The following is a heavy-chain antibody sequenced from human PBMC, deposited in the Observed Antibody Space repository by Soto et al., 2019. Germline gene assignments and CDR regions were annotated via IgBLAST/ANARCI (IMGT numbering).Heavy chain of an antibody. V-gene: IGHV3-23*01. D-gene: IGHD1-26*01. CDR2: ITSSGGGT. CDR3: ATDFSGYSGSYHDY. J-gene: IGHJ4*02. Sequence: GGSLRLSCAASGFTFSNYAMSWVRQAPGKGLEWVSTITSSGGGTYNGDSVKGRFTISRDNSKNTLSVQMNSLRAEDTGVYYCATDFSGYSGSYHDYWGQGTLVTVSS. CDR1: GFTFSNYA.